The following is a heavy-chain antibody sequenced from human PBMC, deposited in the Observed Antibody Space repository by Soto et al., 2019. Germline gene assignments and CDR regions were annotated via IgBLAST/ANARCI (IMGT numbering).Heavy chain of an antibody. CDR3: ARLHYYDSSGYSPGGAFDI. V-gene: IGHV1-69*01. D-gene: IGHD3-22*01. CDR1: GGTFSSYA. J-gene: IGHJ3*02. CDR2: IIPIFGTA. Sequence: QVQLVQSGAEVKKPGSSVKVSCKASGGTFSSYAISWVRQAPGQGLEWMGGIIPIFGTANYAQKFQGRVTLSAHESTSTAYMELSSLRSEDTAVYYCARLHYYDSSGYSPGGAFDIWCQGPMVTVSS.